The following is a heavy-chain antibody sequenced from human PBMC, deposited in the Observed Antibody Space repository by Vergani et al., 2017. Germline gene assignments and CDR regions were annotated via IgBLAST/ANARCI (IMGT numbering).Heavy chain of an antibody. CDR3: ARVRFDWILDF. Sequence: EVQLVESGGGLVQPGGSLRLSCGVSGFTFSNYYMTWVRRAPGKGLEWVANIRQDGDEINYADSVRGRFTISRDNARSSLYLQMNSLRTEDTAVYYCARVRFDWILDFWGQGTLVTVSS. V-gene: IGHV3-7*01. CDR2: IRQDGDEI. J-gene: IGHJ4*02. D-gene: IGHD3-10*01. CDR1: GFTFSNYY.